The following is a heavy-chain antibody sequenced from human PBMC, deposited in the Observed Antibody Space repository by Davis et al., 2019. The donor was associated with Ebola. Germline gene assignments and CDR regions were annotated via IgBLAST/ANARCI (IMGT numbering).Heavy chain of an antibody. CDR2: ISYEGSNK. CDR1: AFSFSSFA. D-gene: IGHD6-13*01. J-gene: IGHJ4*02. Sequence: PGGSLRLSCVASAFSFSSFAMHWVRQAPDKGLQWVAVISYEGSNKNYAESVRGRFTISRDNSKNTLYLQMDSLTTEDTALYYCARARGSSWWDPPDSWGQGTLVTVSS. V-gene: IGHV3-30-3*01. CDR3: ARARGSSWWDPPDS.